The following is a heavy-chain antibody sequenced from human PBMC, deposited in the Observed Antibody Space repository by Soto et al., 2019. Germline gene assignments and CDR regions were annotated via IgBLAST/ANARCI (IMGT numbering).Heavy chain of an antibody. CDR3: AKDLGPPGIVVVPAAPVVGDAFDI. CDR2: IIPIFGTA. J-gene: IGHJ3*02. CDR1: GGTFSSYA. V-gene: IGHV1-69*13. D-gene: IGHD2-2*01. Sequence: SVKVSCKASGGTFSSYAISWVRQAPGQGLEWMGGIIPIFGTANYAQKFQGRVTITADESTSTAYMELSSLRSEDTAVYYCAKDLGPPGIVVVPAAPVVGDAFDIWGQGTMVTVSS.